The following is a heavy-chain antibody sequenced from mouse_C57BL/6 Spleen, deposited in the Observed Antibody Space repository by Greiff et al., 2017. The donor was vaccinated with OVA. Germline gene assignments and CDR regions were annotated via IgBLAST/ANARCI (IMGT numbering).Heavy chain of an antibody. Sequence: VQLQQPGAELVKPGASVKLSCKASGYTFTSYWMQWVKQRPGQGLEWIGEIDPSDSYTNYNQKFKGKATLTVDTSSSTAYMQLSSLTSEDSAVYYCARGGYVSSFHFDYWGQGTTLTVSS. CDR2: IDPSDSYT. J-gene: IGHJ2*01. V-gene: IGHV1-50*01. CDR3: ARGGYVSSFHFDY. D-gene: IGHD1-1*01. CDR1: GYTFTSYW.